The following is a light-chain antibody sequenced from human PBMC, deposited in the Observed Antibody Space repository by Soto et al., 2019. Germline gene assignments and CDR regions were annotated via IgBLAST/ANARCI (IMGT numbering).Light chain of an antibody. CDR1: QSVSRN. V-gene: IGKV3-15*01. CDR3: QQYNYWPYT. Sequence: EIVMTQSPATLSVSPGARVTLSCRASQSVSRNLAWYQQKPGQVPRLLIYDASSRATGIPARFSGIGSGTYFTLTIGSLQSEDFAVYYCQQYNYWPYTFGQGTKLEIK. CDR2: DAS. J-gene: IGKJ2*01.